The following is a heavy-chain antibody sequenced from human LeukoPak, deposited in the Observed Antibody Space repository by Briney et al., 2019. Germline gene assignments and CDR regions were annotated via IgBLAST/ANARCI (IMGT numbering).Heavy chain of an antibody. J-gene: IGHJ4*02. Sequence: PGGSLRLSCAASGFTFSSYGMHWVRQAPGKGLEWVAVISYDGSNKYYADSVKGRFTISRDNSKNTLYLQMNSLRAEDTAVYYCAKDLRSSFPFDYWGQGTLVTVSS. CDR2: ISYDGSNK. CDR3: AKDLRSSFPFDY. CDR1: GFTFSSYG. V-gene: IGHV3-30*18. D-gene: IGHD6-6*01.